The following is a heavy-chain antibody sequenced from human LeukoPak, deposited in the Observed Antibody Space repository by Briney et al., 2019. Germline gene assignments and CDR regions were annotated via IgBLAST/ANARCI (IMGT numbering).Heavy chain of an antibody. CDR3: ARGIVGATPDAFDI. V-gene: IGHV3-7*01. D-gene: IGHD1-26*01. Sequence: GGSLRLSCAASGFTFSSYWMSWVRQAPGKGLEGVANIKQDGSEKYYVDSVKGRFTISRDNAKNSLYLQMNSLRAEDTAVYYCARGIVGATPDAFDIWGQGTMVTVSS. CDR1: GFTFSSYW. J-gene: IGHJ3*02. CDR2: IKQDGSEK.